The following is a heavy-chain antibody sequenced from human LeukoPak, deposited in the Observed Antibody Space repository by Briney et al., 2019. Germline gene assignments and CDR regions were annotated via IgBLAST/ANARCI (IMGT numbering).Heavy chain of an antibody. D-gene: IGHD5-18*01. CDR3: ARDVYSYGYVGPFDP. V-gene: IGHV3-30*03. Sequence: PGGSLRLSCVASGFIFSSYGMHWVRQPPGKGLEWVAVISHDGSFAFYEDSVKGRIIISRDNSKNTLYLQMNSLRAEDTAVYYCARDVYSYGYVGPFDPWGQGTLVTVSS. CDR2: ISHDGSFA. CDR1: GFIFSSYG. J-gene: IGHJ5*02.